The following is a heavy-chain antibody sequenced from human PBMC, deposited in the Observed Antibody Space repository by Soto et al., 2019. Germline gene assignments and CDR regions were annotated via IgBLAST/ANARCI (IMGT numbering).Heavy chain of an antibody. J-gene: IGHJ3*01. Sequence: GGSLRLSCAASQFVFSNSWMHWVRHVAGKGLIWVSRISADGSAATYTDSVQGRFTISRDNSRNTLYLAINSPRVDDTAIYYCARAYKWRQMSLNVFDLWGQGTMVTV. CDR3: ARAYKWRQMSLNVFDL. V-gene: IGHV3-74*01. CDR1: QFVFSNSW. D-gene: IGHD1-1*01. CDR2: ISADGSAA.